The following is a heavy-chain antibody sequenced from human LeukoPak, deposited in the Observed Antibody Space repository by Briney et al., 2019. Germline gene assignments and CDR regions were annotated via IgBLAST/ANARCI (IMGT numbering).Heavy chain of an antibody. J-gene: IGHJ5*02. CDR2: ISSSSSYI. Sequence: GGSLRLSCAASGFTFSSYSMNWVRQAPGKGLGWVSSISSSSSYIYYADSVKGRFTISRDNAKNSLYLQMNSLRAEDTAVYYCARQNDGIAAAVVVSWFDPWGQGTLVTVSS. CDR1: GFTFSSYS. CDR3: ARQNDGIAAAVVVSWFDP. D-gene: IGHD6-13*01. V-gene: IGHV3-21*01.